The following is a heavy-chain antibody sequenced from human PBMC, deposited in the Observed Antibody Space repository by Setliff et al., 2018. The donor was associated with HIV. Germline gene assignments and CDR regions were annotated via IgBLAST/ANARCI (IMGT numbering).Heavy chain of an antibody. J-gene: IGHJ4*02. Sequence: ASETLSLTCGVSGGSVGSGSYYWSWIRQSPGKGLEWLGYIYYSGSTTYNPSLRSRVTISIDTSKNQFSLNLRSVTAADTAVYYCARDPPGYGDSKDYWGQGKLVTVSS. CDR3: ARDPPGYGDSKDY. V-gene: IGHV4-61*01. CDR1: GGSVGSGSYY. CDR2: IYYSGST. D-gene: IGHD4-17*01.